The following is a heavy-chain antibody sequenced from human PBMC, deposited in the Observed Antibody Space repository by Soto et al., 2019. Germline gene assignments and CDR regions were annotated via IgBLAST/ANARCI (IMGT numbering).Heavy chain of an antibody. V-gene: IGHV4-30-2*01. CDR1: GGSISSGGYS. CDR2: IYHSGST. Sequence: SETLSLTCAVSGGSISSGGYSWSWIRQPPGKGLEWIGYIYHSGSTYYNPSLKSRVTISVDRSKNQFSLKLSPVTAADTAVYYCARGSTVTLGDAFDIWGQGTMVTVSS. CDR3: ARGSTVTLGDAFDI. J-gene: IGHJ3*02. D-gene: IGHD4-17*01.